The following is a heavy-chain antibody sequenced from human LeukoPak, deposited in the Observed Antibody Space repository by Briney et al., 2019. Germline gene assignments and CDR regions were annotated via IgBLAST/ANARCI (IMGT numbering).Heavy chain of an antibody. D-gene: IGHD5-24*01. V-gene: IGHV3-9*01. CDR3: AKDGWFGNNDLHGDFDN. J-gene: IGHJ4*02. CDR2: ISFNGATI. CDR1: GFNFPDYG. Sequence: GGSLRLSCAASGFNFPDYGMHWVRLPPGKGLEWVSGISFNGATIGYADSVKGRFTISRDNAKSSLFLQMNSLRPEDTALYYCAKDGWFGNNDLHGDFDNWGQGTLVTVSS.